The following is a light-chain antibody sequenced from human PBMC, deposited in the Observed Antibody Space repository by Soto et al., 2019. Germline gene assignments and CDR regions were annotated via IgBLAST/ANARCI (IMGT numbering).Light chain of an antibody. J-gene: IGLJ2*01. CDR2: DVN. CDR1: SSDVGGYNY. V-gene: IGLV2-14*03. CDR3: SSHSSSSTLVV. Sequence: QSALTQPASMSGSPGQSITISCTGTSSDVGGYNYVSWYRQHPGKAPKHMIYDVNNRPSGVSNRFSGSKSGNTASLTISGLQAEDEADYYCSSHSSSSTLVVFGGGTKLTVL.